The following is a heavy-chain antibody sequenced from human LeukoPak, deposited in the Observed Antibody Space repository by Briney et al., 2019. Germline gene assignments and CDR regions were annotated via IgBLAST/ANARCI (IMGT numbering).Heavy chain of an antibody. J-gene: IGHJ4*02. CDR1: GFTFSSYS. CDR2: ISSSSSYI. Sequence: GGSLRLSCAASGFTFSSYSMNWVRQAPGKGLEWVSSISSSSSYIYYADSVKGRFTISRDNAKNSLYLQMNSLRAEDTAVYFCARDRHRPSVYSGYAPLNDYWGQGTLVTVSS. D-gene: IGHD5-12*01. V-gene: IGHV3-21*01. CDR3: ARDRHRPSVYSGYAPLNDY.